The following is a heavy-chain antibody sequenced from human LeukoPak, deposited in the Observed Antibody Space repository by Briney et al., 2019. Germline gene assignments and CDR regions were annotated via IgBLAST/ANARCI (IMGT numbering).Heavy chain of an antibody. CDR1: GDFISPYY. Sequence: PSETLSLTCTVSGDFISPYYWSWIRQPPGKGLEWIGYIYYTGSTNYNPSLKSRVTISVDTSKNQFSLKLNSVTAADTAVYYCAKIQLSLFDSWGQGTLVTVSS. V-gene: IGHV4-59*08. J-gene: IGHJ4*02. D-gene: IGHD5-18*01. CDR3: AKIQLSLFDS. CDR2: IYYTGST.